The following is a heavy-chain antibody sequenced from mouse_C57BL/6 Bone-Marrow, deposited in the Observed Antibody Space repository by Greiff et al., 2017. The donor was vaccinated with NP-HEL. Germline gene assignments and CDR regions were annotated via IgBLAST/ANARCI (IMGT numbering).Heavy chain of an antibody. CDR3: TLITTVPPWSFDV. D-gene: IGHD1-1*01. CDR1: GFNIKDDY. Sequence: VQLKESGAELVRPGASVKLSCTASGFNIKDDYMHWVKQRPEQGLEWIGWIDPENGDTEYASKFQGKATITADTSSNTAYLQLSSLTSEDTAVYYCTLITTVPPWSFDVWGTGTTVTVSS. V-gene: IGHV14-4*01. J-gene: IGHJ1*03. CDR2: IDPENGDT.